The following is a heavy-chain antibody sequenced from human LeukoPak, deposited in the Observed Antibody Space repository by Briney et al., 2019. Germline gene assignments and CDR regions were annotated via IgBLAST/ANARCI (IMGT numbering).Heavy chain of an antibody. J-gene: IGHJ4*02. Sequence: PSETLSLTCSVSGDSISSYYWSWIRQPAGKGLEWVGRVSASGGTNYNPSLKSRVTMSVDTSKNEISLKLSSVTAADTAVYYCARRFSSTWCFDYWGQETLVTVAS. CDR3: ARRFSSTWCFDY. D-gene: IGHD6-13*01. CDR1: GDSISSYY. V-gene: IGHV4-4*07. CDR2: VSASGGT.